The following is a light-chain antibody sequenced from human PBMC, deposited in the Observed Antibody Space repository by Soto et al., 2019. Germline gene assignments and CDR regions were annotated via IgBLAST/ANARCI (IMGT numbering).Light chain of an antibody. CDR3: QQYYSYWT. CDR1: QSIGRW. Sequence: DIQIPQSPSTLSASVGDPLTVTCRASQSIGRWLAWYQQTPGKAPKLLIFDASTSENGVPARLSGSRSGPEFSLTISSLQPDDFATYYCQQYYSYWTFGQGTKVDIK. J-gene: IGKJ1*01. V-gene: IGKV1-5*01. CDR2: DAS.